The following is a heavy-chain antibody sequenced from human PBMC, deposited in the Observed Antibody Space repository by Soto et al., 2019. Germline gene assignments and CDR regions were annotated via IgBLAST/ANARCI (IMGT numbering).Heavy chain of an antibody. D-gene: IGHD1-7*01. J-gene: IGHJ5*02. CDR3: ARDWSINLELHPDRNWFDP. CDR2: IYYSVST. CDR1: GGSISSYY. Sequence: SETLSLTCTVSGGSISSYYWSWIRQPPGKGLEWIGYIYYSVSTNYNPSLKSRVTISVDTSKNQFSLKLSSVTAADTAVYYCARDWSINLELHPDRNWFDPWGQGTMVTVSS. V-gene: IGHV4-59*01.